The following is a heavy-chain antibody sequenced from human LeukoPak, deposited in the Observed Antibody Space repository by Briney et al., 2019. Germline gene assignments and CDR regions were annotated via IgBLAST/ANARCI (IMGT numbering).Heavy chain of an antibody. Sequence: GGSLRLSCAASGFTFSSYSINWVRQAPGKVLGWVSSIISSSSYIYYADSVKGRFTISRDNPKNSLYLQMYSLRAEDTSVYYCAGERGIQTYYFGYWGQGTLGTGS. J-gene: IGHJ4*02. D-gene: IGHD1-26*01. V-gene: IGHV3-21*01. CDR3: AGERGIQTYYFGY. CDR2: IISSSSYI. CDR1: GFTFSSYS.